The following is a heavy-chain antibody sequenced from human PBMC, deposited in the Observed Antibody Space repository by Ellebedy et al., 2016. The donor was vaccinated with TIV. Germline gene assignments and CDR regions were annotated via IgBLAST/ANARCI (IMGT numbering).Heavy chain of an antibody. V-gene: IGHV3-21*01. Sequence: GGSLRLXXAASGFTFTSYSMQWVRQAPGKGLEWVASISGRGDYIYYAETVKGRFSLSRDNANNSLHLQMNSLSAEDTALYYCARVRGDIWGQGTVVTVSS. CDR1: GFTFTSYS. CDR2: ISGRGDYI. D-gene: IGHD3-10*01. CDR3: ARVRGDI. J-gene: IGHJ3*02.